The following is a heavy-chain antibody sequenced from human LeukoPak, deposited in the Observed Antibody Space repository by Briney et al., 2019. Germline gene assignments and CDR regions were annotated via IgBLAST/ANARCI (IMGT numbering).Heavy chain of an antibody. D-gene: IGHD2-8*01. Sequence: ASVKVSCKVSGYTLTKLSMHWVRQAPGKGLEWMGGFDPEDGETIYAQKFQGRVTMTEDTSADTAYMELSSLRSEDTAVYYCATGMVYVNWFDPWGQGTLVTVSS. J-gene: IGHJ5*02. CDR1: GYTLTKLS. V-gene: IGHV1-24*01. CDR3: ATGMVYVNWFDP. CDR2: FDPEDGET.